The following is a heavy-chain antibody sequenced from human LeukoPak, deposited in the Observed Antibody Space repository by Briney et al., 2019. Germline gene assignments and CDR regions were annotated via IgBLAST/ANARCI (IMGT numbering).Heavy chain of an antibody. CDR1: GFTFSSYA. CDR2: ISYDGSNK. Sequence: PGGSLRLSCAASGFTFSSYAMHWVRQAPGKGLEWVAVISYDGSNKYYADSVKGRFTISRDNSKNTLYLQMNSLRAEDTAVYYCARDLSFDWGQGTLVTVSS. J-gene: IGHJ4*02. CDR3: ARDLSFD. V-gene: IGHV3-30-3*01. D-gene: IGHD3-16*02.